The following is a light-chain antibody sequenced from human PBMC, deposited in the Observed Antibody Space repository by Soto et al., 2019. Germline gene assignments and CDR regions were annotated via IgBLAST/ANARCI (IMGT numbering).Light chain of an antibody. CDR3: QQRSNWPFA. CDR1: QSVAANY. CDR2: GAS. Sequence: DIVMTQSPATLSVSPGERATLSCRASQSVAANYLAWYQQKRGQAPRLLIYGASSRATGIPDRFSGSGSGTDFTLTISSLEPEDFAVYYCQQRSNWPFAFGQGTLLAVK. V-gene: IGKV3D-20*02. J-gene: IGKJ5*01.